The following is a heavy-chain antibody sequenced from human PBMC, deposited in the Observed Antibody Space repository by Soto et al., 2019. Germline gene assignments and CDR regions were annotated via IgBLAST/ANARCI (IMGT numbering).Heavy chain of an antibody. CDR3: ARDLSFGVVIIPYYYYGMDV. Sequence: ASVKVSCKASGYTFTSYGISWVRQAPGQGLEWTGWISAYNGNTNYAQKLQGRVTMTTDTSTSTAYMELRSLRSDDTAVYYCARDLSFGVVIIPYYYYGMDVWGQGTTVTVSS. CDR2: ISAYNGNT. J-gene: IGHJ6*02. V-gene: IGHV1-18*04. CDR1: GYTFTSYG. D-gene: IGHD3-3*01.